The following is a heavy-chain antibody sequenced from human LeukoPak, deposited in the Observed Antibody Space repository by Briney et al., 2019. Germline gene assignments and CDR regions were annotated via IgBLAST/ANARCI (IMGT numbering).Heavy chain of an antibody. CDR2: INSGAST. CDR1: GFTFISYV. Sequence: PGGSLRLSCAASGFTFISYVMHWVRQAPGKGLEWVSAINSGASTYYVDSVKGRFTVSRDNSKNTLYLQMNSLRAEDTAVYYCARCPTRGSRYGPAYYGLDVWGQGTTVTVSS. CDR3: ARCPTRGSRYGPAYYGLDV. J-gene: IGHJ6*02. D-gene: IGHD6-13*01. V-gene: IGHV3-53*01.